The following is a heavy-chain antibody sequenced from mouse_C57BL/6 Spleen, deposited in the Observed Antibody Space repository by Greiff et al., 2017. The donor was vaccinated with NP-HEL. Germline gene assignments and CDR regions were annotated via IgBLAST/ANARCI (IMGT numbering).Heavy chain of an antibody. J-gene: IGHJ2*01. CDR2: INPSTGGT. Sequence: EVQLQQSGPELVKPGATVKISCKASGYSFTGYYMNWVKQSPEKSLEWIGEINPSTGGTTYNQKFKAKATLTVDKSSITAYMQLKSLTSEDSAVYYCARSGYYGTSDYWGQGTTLTVSS. V-gene: IGHV1-42*01. D-gene: IGHD1-1*01. CDR1: GYSFTGYY. CDR3: ARSGYYGTSDY.